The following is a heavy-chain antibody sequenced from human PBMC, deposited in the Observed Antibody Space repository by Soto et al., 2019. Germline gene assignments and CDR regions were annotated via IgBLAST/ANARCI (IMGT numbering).Heavy chain of an antibody. J-gene: IGHJ6*02. Sequence: GGSLRLSCAASGFIFSSYAMSWVRQAPGKGLDWVSAISGSGGSTYYADSVKRRFTLSRDNSKNTLYLQMTSLRAEDTAVYYCAKNVWGITIFGGMDVWGQGTTITVCS. V-gene: IGHV3-23*01. CDR2: ISGSGGST. CDR3: AKNVWGITIFGGMDV. D-gene: IGHD3-9*01. CDR1: GFIFSSYA.